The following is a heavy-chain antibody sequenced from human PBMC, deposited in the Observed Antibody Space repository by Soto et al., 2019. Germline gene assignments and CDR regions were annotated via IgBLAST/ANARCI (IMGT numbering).Heavy chain of an antibody. CDR2: IMPIFGTA. J-gene: IGHJ4*02. D-gene: IGHD1-7*01. CDR3: ARGHNWKYFPFDY. Sequence: QVQLVQSGAEVKKPGSSVKVSCKASGGTFSSYPISWVRQAPGQGLEWMGWIMPIFGTANYAQKFQGRVTITAYESTSTAYMELSSLRSEDTAVYYCARGHNWKYFPFDYWGQGTLVTVSS. V-gene: IGHV1-69*12. CDR1: GGTFSSYP.